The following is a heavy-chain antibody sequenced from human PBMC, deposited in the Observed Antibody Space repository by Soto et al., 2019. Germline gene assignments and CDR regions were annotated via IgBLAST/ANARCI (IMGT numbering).Heavy chain of an antibody. CDR2: ITGSGGST. V-gene: IGHV3-23*01. D-gene: IGHD4-17*01. Sequence: EVQLLESGGGLVQPGGSLRLSCAASGFTFSTYAMIWVRQAPGKGLEWVSVITGSGGSTYYADSVKGRFTISRDTSKKTLFLQMNRLRAEDTAVYYCAKDRYGDYGGIDYWGQGTMVTVSS. CDR3: AKDRYGDYGGIDY. J-gene: IGHJ4*02. CDR1: GFTFSTYA.